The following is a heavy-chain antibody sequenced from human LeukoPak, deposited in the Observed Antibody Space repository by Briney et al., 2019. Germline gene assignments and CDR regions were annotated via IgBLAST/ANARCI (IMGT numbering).Heavy chain of an antibody. D-gene: IGHD1-26*01. CDR3: AREGAGAHYFDY. Sequence: SGTLSLTCTVSGGSISSYYWSWIRQPPGKGLEWIGYIYYSGSTNYNPSLKSRVTISVDTSKNQFSLKLSSVTAADTAVYYCAREGAGAHYFDYWGQGTLVTVS. CDR1: GGSISSYY. CDR2: IYYSGST. J-gene: IGHJ4*02. V-gene: IGHV4-59*01.